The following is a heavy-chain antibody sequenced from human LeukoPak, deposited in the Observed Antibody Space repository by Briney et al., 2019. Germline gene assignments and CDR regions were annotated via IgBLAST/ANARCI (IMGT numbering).Heavy chain of an antibody. D-gene: IGHD4-17*01. CDR2: IYYSGTT. J-gene: IGHJ4*02. Sequence: SQTLSLTCTVSGGSISSGGYYWSWIRQHPGKGLEWIGSIYYSGTTYYNPSLKSRVTISVDTSNNQFSLKLSSVSAADTAVYYCARVRDYECDYWGQGTLATVSS. CDR3: ARVRDYECDY. CDR1: GGSISSGGYY. V-gene: IGHV4-39*02.